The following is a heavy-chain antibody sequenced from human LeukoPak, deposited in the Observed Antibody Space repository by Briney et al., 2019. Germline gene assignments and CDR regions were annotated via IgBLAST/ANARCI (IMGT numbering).Heavy chain of an antibody. CDR1: GGSISSSSYY. Sequence: PSETLSLTCTVSGGSISSSSYYWGWIRQPPGKGLEWIGSIYYSGSTYYNPSLKSRVTISVDTSKNQFSLKLSSVTAADTAVYYCGRIAGHFDYWGQGTLVTVSS. J-gene: IGHJ4*02. CDR3: GRIAGHFDY. CDR2: IYYSGST. V-gene: IGHV4-39*01.